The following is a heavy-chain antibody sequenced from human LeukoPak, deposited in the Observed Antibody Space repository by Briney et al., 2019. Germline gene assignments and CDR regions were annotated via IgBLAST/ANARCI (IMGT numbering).Heavy chain of an antibody. CDR1: GDSIIGYY. Sequence: PSETLSLTCTVSGDSIIGYYWGWIRQPPRKGLEWIGNIYYTGNTYYNSSLTSRVTISLDTSKNQFSLKVISMTAADTAAYYCTKSDGYGLIRICGRGTMVTVSS. D-gene: IGHD3-10*01. J-gene: IGHJ3*02. V-gene: IGHV4-39*07. CDR2: IYYTGNT. CDR3: TKSDGYGLIRI.